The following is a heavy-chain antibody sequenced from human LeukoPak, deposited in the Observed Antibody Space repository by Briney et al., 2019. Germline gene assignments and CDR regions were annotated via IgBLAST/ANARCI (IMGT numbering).Heavy chain of an antibody. CDR2: IYYSGST. CDR1: GGSISSGDYY. Sequence: EASQTLSLTCTVSGGSISSGDYYWSWIRQPPGKGLEWIGYIYYSGSTYYNPSLKSRVTISVDTSKNQFSLKLSSVTAADTAVYYCARADGYYYGMDVWGQGTTVTVSS. V-gene: IGHV4-30-4*01. D-gene: IGHD5-24*01. CDR3: ARADGYYYGMDV. J-gene: IGHJ6*02.